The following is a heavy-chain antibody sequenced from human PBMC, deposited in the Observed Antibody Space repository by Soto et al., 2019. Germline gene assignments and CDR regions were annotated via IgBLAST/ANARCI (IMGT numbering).Heavy chain of an antibody. CDR1: GFSLSTSGEA. V-gene: IGHV2-5*02. CDR3: AHYVSASPAGWFDP. CDR2: IYWDDDN. Sequence: QITLKESGPALVKPTQTLTLTCTFSGFSLSTSGEAVGWIRQPPGEALEWLALIYWDDDNRYNPTLKTRLTILKDTSKNQVVLTLTNMDPVDTATYYCAHYVSASPAGWFDPWGQGILVTVSS. D-gene: IGHD3-10*01. J-gene: IGHJ5*02.